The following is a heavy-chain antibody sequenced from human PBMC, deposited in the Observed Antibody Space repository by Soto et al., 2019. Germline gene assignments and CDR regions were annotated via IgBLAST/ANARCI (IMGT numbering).Heavy chain of an antibody. Sequence: EVQLLESGGGLVQPGGSLRLSCAASGFTFSNYAMSWVRQTPGKGLEWVSGISGSGVSAYYADSVKGRFTISRDNSKNTLYLQMNSLRAEDTAIYYCAKNSREYIYGAIDYWGQGTLVTVSS. J-gene: IGHJ4*02. D-gene: IGHD5-18*01. V-gene: IGHV3-23*01. CDR1: GFTFSNYA. CDR3: AKNSREYIYGAIDY. CDR2: ISGSGVSA.